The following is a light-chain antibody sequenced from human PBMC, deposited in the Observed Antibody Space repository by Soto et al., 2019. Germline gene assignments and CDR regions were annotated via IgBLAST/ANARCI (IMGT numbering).Light chain of an antibody. CDR2: GAS. CDR1: QPVTSNY. Sequence: EIVLAQSPGTLSLSPGERATLSCRASQPVTSNYLAWYQQKPGQAPRLLIYGASNGASGIPDRFTGSGSGTDFSLIISRLEPEDFAVYYCQQYGSSPLTFGGGTKV. J-gene: IGKJ4*01. V-gene: IGKV3-20*01. CDR3: QQYGSSPLT.